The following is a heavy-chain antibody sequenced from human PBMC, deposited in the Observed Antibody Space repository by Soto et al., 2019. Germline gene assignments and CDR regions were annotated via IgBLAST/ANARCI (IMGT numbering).Heavy chain of an antibody. V-gene: IGHV4-31*03. CDR3: AGRTSLTSVEIFSGGLSGYNWVDP. CDR1: GGCIRSGGYY. CDR2: IYYSGST. D-gene: IGHD3-3*01. Sequence: SETLSLTCTVSGGCIRSGGYYWSWIRQHPGKGLEWIGYIYYSGSTYYNPSLKSRVTISVDTSKNQFSLKLSSVTAADTAVYYCAGRTSLTSVEIFSGGLSGYNWVDPWGRGTLVTVSS. J-gene: IGHJ5*01.